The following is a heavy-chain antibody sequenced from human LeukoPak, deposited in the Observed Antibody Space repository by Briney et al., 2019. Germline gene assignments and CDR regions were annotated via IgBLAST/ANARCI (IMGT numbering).Heavy chain of an antibody. D-gene: IGHD2-15*01. CDR2: IYYSGST. Sequence: SETLSLTCTVSGGSISSYYWSWIRQPPGKGLEWIGYIYYSGSTNYNPSLKSRVTISVDTSKNQFSLKLSSVTAADTAVYYCARDRGYCSGGSCSNWFDPWAREPWSPSPQ. J-gene: IGHJ5*02. CDR1: GGSISSYY. V-gene: IGHV4-59*01. CDR3: ARDRGYCSGGSCSNWFDP.